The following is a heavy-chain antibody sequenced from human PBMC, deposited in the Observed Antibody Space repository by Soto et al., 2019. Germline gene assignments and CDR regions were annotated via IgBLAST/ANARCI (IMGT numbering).Heavy chain of an antibody. CDR2: ISGSGGGT. CDR1: GFTFSSYA. V-gene: IGHV3-23*01. Sequence: EVQLLESGGGLVQPGGSLRLSCAASGFTFSSYAMSWVRQAPGKGLEWVSLISGSGGGTYHADSVKGRFTISRDNSKNTLYLHRKGLRAEDTAVYYSANYAAAAAPDHWGQGTLVTVPS. D-gene: IGHD2-2*01. CDR3: ANYAAAAAPDH. J-gene: IGHJ4*02.